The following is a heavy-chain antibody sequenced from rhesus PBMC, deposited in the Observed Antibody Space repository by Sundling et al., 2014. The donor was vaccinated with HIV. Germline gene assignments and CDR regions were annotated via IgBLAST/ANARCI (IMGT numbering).Heavy chain of an antibody. CDR2: ISGSGGIT. Sequence: QVQLQESGPGLVKPSETLSLTCAVSGGSFSSNHWSWIRQPPGKGLEWIGRISGSGGITDYNPSLKSRVTISTDTSKNQFSLKLTSVTAADTAVYYCARDVGWGGFDYWGQGVLVTVSS. J-gene: IGHJ4*01. D-gene: IGHD1-44*01. V-gene: IGHV4-173*01. CDR1: GGSFSSNH. CDR3: ARDVGWGGFDY.